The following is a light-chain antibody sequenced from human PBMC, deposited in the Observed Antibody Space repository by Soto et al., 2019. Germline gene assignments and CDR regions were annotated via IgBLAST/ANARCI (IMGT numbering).Light chain of an antibody. CDR1: SGHSSYI. Sequence: QLVLTQSSSASASLGSSVKLTCTLSSGHSSYIIAWHQQQPGKAPRYLMKVEGSGSYNKGSGVPDRFSGSSSGADRYLTISNLQSEDEADYYCETWDSNTRVFGGGTKVTVL. J-gene: IGLJ3*02. V-gene: IGLV4-60*03. CDR2: VEGSGSY. CDR3: ETWDSNTRV.